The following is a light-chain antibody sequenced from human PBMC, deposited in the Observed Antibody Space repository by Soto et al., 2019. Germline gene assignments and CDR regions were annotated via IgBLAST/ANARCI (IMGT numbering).Light chain of an antibody. Sequence: QSVLTQPPSVSGAPGQRVTISCTGSSSNIGAGYDVHWYQQLPGTAPKLLIYGNSNRPSGVPDRFSDSKSGTSASLAITGLQAEDEADYYCQSYDSSLSAVFGTGTKLTVL. CDR3: QSYDSSLSAV. CDR2: GNS. V-gene: IGLV1-40*01. CDR1: SSNIGAGYD. J-gene: IGLJ1*01.